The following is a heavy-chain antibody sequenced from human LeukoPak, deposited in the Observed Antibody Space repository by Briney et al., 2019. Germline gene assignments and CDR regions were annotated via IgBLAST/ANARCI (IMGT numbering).Heavy chain of an antibody. CDR2: INTHTGNT. J-gene: IGHJ4*02. CDR1: GYSFTTYD. Sequence: GASVKVSCKASGYSFTTYDISWVRQAPGHGLEWMGWINTHTGNTNYAQKLQDRVTVTTDTSTSTAYVELRSLRSDDTAVYYCARGPGGCTGGSCYYDYWGQGTLVTVSS. V-gene: IGHV1-18*01. D-gene: IGHD2-15*01. CDR3: ARGPGGCTGGSCYYDY.